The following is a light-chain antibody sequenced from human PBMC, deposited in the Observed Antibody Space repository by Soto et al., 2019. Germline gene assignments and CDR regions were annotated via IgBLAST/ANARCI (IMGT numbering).Light chain of an antibody. CDR1: SSNIGSNH. Sequence: QLVLTQPPSASWTRGQRVTISCSGRSSNIGSNHVHWYQHLPGTAPKLLISDNSQRPSGVPDRFSGSRSGTSASLAISGLRSEDEADYYCTAWDDRLRGWMFGGGTKLTVL. J-gene: IGLJ3*02. CDR2: DNS. CDR3: TAWDDRLRGWM. V-gene: IGLV1-47*02.